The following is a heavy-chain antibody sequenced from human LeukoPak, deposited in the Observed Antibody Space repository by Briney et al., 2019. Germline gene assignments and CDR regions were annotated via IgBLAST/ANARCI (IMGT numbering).Heavy chain of an antibody. V-gene: IGHV1-24*01. CDR3: ATIRGSGSYPGAFDI. CDR1: GYTLTELS. D-gene: IGHD3-10*01. CDR2: FDPEDGET. Sequence: GASVKVSCKVSGYTLTELSMHWVRQAPGKGLEWMGGFDPEDGETIYAQKFQGRVTMTEDTSTDTAYMELSSLRSEDTAVYYCATIRGSGSYPGAFDIWGQGTMVTVSS. J-gene: IGHJ3*02.